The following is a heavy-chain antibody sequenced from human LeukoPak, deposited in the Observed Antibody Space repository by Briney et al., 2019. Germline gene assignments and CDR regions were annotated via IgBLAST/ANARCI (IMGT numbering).Heavy chain of an antibody. V-gene: IGHV3-53*01. D-gene: IGHD3/OR15-3a*01. Sequence: GGSLRLSCAVSGFVFSSFEMNWVRQAPGKGLEWISVINSGGTTYYADSVKGRFTISRDDSNNMLFLQMNSLRAEDTALYYCAKMDSDYYIDFWGQGTLVTVSS. J-gene: IGHJ4*02. CDR3: AKMDSDYYIDF. CDR1: GFVFSSFE. CDR2: INSGGTT.